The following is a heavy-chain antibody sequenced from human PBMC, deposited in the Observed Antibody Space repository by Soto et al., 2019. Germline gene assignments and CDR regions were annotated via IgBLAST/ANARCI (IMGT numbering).Heavy chain of an antibody. V-gene: IGHV3-66*01. CDR3: ARDPGDRNGMSV. CDR2: IYSGGGR. Sequence: EVQVVESGGDLVQPGGSLRLSCAASGFTVSDDYMNWVRQALGKGLEWVSVIYSGGGRYYADSVKGRFTISRDNSKNMVYLQMNSLRAEDTAVYYCARDPGDRNGMSVWGQGTTVTVSS. D-gene: IGHD1-26*01. CDR1: GFTVSDDY. J-gene: IGHJ6*02.